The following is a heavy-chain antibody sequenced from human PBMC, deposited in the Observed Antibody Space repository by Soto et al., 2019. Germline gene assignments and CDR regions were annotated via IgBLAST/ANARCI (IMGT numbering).Heavy chain of an antibody. J-gene: IGHJ4*02. CDR3: ARYHAAAAVTVDY. CDR1: GGTFSSYA. D-gene: IGHD6-13*01. Sequence: SVKVSCKASGGTFSSYAISCVRQAPGQGLEWMGGIIPIFGTANYAQKFQGRVTITADESTSTAYMELSSLRSEDTAVYYCARYHAAAAVTVDYWGQGTLVTVSS. CDR2: IIPIFGTA. V-gene: IGHV1-69*13.